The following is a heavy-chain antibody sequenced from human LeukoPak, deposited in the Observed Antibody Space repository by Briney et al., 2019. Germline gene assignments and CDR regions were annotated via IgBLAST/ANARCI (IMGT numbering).Heavy chain of an antibody. CDR3: AALDTATTTAGY. J-gene: IGHJ4*02. Sequence: PGGSLRLSCAASGFTCSYCLMSWVRQAPGKGLEWVACMKNDGSEEYYVDSVKGRFTISRDNARNSLFLQMNSLRAEDTAVYYCAALDTATTTAGYWGQGTLVTVSS. V-gene: IGHV3-7*01. CDR1: GFTCSYCL. CDR2: MKNDGSEE. D-gene: IGHD5-18*01.